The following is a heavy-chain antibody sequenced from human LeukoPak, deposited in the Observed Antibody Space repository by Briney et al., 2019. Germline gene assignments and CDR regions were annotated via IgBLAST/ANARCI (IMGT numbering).Heavy chain of an antibody. CDR2: IDSSGTT. D-gene: IGHD4/OR15-4a*01. Sequence: PSETLSLTCPVSGPSIRHYYWRWIRQHPGRGLEWLGYIDSSGTTNYNASPKSRGPISVDTSKNQCSLKLSSVTAADTAVYYCAREHPRTKVPEGMDVWGQGTTVTVSS. CDR3: AREHPRTKVPEGMDV. V-gene: IGHV4-59*13. CDR1: GPSIRHYY. J-gene: IGHJ6*02.